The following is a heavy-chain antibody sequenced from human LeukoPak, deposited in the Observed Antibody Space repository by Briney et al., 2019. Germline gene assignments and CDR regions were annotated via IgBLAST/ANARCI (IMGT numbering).Heavy chain of an antibody. CDR3: ARASRVYDFWSGSWFDP. J-gene: IGHJ5*02. V-gene: IGHV1-69*06. CDR1: GYTFTSYG. Sequence: VASVKVSCKASGYTFTSYGISWVRQAPGQGLEWMGGIIPIFGTANYAQKFQGRVTITADKSTSTAYMELSSLRSEDTAVYYCARASRVYDFWSGSWFDPWGQGTLVTVSS. CDR2: IIPIFGTA. D-gene: IGHD3-3*01.